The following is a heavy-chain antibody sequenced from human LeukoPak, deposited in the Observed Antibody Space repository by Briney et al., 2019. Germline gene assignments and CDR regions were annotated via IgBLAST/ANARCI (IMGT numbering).Heavy chain of an antibody. Sequence: GGSLRLSCAASGFTFSSYAMSWVRQAPGKGLEWVSAISGSGGSTYYADSVKGRFTISRDNSKNTLYLQMNGLRAEDTAVYYCAKTLYYYDSSGYFDYWGQGTLVTVSS. CDR1: GFTFSSYA. J-gene: IGHJ4*02. CDR2: ISGSGGST. V-gene: IGHV3-23*01. CDR3: AKTLYYYDSSGYFDY. D-gene: IGHD3-22*01.